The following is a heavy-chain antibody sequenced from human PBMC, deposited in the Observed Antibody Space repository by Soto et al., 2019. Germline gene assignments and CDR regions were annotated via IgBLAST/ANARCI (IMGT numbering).Heavy chain of an antibody. Sequence: PGWSLRLSCAASGLTFNNTWVNWARQAPGKGLEWVGRIKSKSDGGTIDYAAPVKGRFTISRDDSKTTQYLQMNSLKTEDTAVYYCATVGSITTTGTPFDYWGQGTLLTVSS. J-gene: IGHJ4*02. CDR3: ATVGSITTTGTPFDY. CDR1: GLTFNNTW. V-gene: IGHV3-15*07. CDR2: IKSKSDGGTI. D-gene: IGHD1-1*01.